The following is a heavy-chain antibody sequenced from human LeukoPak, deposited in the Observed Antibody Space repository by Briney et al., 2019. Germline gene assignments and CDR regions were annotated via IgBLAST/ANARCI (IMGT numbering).Heavy chain of an antibody. CDR2: MNPNSGNT. V-gene: IGHV1-8*03. D-gene: IGHD3-16*02. CDR3: ARGVMITFGGVIVIFDY. CDR1: GYTFTSYD. Sequence: ASVKVSCKASGYTFTSYDINWVRQATGQGLEWMGWMNPNSGNTGYAQKFQGRVTITRNTSISTAYMELSSLRSEDTAVYYCARGVMITFGGVIVIFDYWGQGTLVTVSS. J-gene: IGHJ4*02.